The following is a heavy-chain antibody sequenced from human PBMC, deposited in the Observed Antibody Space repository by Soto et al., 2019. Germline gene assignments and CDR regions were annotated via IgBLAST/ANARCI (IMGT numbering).Heavy chain of an antibody. Sequence: EVQLLESGGGLVQPGGSLRLSCAASGFTFSSYAMSRVRQAPGKGLEWVSAISGSGGSTYYADSVKGRFTISRDNSKNTLYLQMNSLRAEDTAVYYCAKQNGYGGNTELENWGQGTLVTVSS. J-gene: IGHJ4*02. CDR3: AKQNGYGGNTELEN. CDR2: ISGSGGST. D-gene: IGHD2-15*01. CDR1: GFTFSSYA. V-gene: IGHV3-23*01.